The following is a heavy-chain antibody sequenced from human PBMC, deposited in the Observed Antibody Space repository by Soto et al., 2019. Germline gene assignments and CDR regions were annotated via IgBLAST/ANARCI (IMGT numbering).Heavy chain of an antibody. CDR2: ISYDGSNK. Sequence: QVQLVESGGGVVQPGRSLRLSCAASGFTFSAYAMHWVRQAPGKGLEWVAVISYDGSNKYYADSVKGRFTISRDNSKNPLYLQMNSLRTDDTAVYYCAKSYGVVVPPASNWFEPWGQGTLVTVSS. D-gene: IGHD2-2*01. J-gene: IGHJ5*02. CDR3: AKSYGVVVPPASNWFEP. CDR1: GFTFSAYA. V-gene: IGHV3-30*18.